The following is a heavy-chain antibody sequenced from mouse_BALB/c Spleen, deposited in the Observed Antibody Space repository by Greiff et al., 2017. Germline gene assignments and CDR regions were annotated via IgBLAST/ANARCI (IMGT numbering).Heavy chain of an antibody. CDR1: GYSITSDYA. CDR3: ARAGWLRYAMDY. CDR2: ISYSGST. V-gene: IGHV3-2*02. D-gene: IGHD2-2*01. J-gene: IGHJ4*01. Sequence: EVQLVESGPGLVKPSQSLSLTCTVTGYSITSDYAWNWIRQFPGNKLEWMGYISYSGSTSYNPSLKSRISITRDTSKNQFFLQLNSVTTEDTATYYCARAGWLRYAMDYWGQGTSVTVSS.